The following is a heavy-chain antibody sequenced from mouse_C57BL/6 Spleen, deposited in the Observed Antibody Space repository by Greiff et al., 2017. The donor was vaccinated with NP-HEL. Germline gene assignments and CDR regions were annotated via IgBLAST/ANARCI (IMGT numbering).Heavy chain of an antibody. Sequence: QVQLKQSGAELVKPGASVKLSCKASGYTFTSYWMQWVKQRPGQGLEWIGEIDPSDSYSNYNQKFKGKATLTEDTSSSTAYMQLSSLTSEDSAVYYCARGLGYYSNPYYGMDYWGQGTSVTVSS. D-gene: IGHD2-5*01. CDR1: GYTFTSYW. CDR3: ARGLGYYSNPYYGMDY. CDR2: IDPSDSYS. J-gene: IGHJ4*01. V-gene: IGHV1-50*01.